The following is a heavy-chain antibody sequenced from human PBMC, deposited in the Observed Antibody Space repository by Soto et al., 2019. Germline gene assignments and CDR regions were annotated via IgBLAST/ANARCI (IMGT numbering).Heavy chain of an antibody. CDR3: ARAPAVYDYVWGSYRRDYYFDY. CDR2: INPNSGGT. CDR1: GYTFTGYY. J-gene: IGHJ4*02. Sequence: QVQLVQSGAEVKKPGASVKVSCKASGYTFTGYYMHWVRQAPGQGLEWMGWINPNSGGTNYAQKCQGRVTMTRDTSISTAYMELSWLRSDDTAVYYCARAPAVYDYVWGSYRRDYYFDYWGQGTLVTVSS. V-gene: IGHV1-2*02. D-gene: IGHD3-16*02.